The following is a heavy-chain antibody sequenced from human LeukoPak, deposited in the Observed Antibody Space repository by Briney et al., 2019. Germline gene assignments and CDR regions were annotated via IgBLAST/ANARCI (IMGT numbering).Heavy chain of an antibody. J-gene: IGHJ4*02. D-gene: IGHD1-14*01. CDR3: ARWASISREPGGFFDH. Sequence: PSETLRLTCTVSGDSVTNDFFWGWVRQPPGKELEWIGSFCLGRDTYYRPSLKSRVTISVDTSKNQFSLNLNSVTAADTAVYYCARWASISREPGGFFDHWGQGPRVPVSS. CDR1: GDSVTNDFF. V-gene: IGHV4-38-2*02. CDR2: FCLGRDT.